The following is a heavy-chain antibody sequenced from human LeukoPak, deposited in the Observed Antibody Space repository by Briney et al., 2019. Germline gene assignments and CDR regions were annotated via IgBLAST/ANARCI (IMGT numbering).Heavy chain of an antibody. CDR1: GFTFSSYS. CDR2: ISSSSSYI. D-gene: IGHD3-22*01. J-gene: IGHJ4*02. CDR3: ASFSSGYYYYYFDY. Sequence: GGSLRLSCAASGFTFSSYSMNWVRQAPGKGLEWVSSISSSSSYIYYADSVKGRFTISRDNAKNSLYLQMNSLRVEDTAVYYCASFSSGYYYYYFDYWGQGTLVTVSS. V-gene: IGHV3-21*01.